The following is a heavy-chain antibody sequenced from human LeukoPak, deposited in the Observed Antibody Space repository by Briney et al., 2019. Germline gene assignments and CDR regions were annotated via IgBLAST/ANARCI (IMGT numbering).Heavy chain of an antibody. Sequence: PSETLSLTCTVSGGSISSISYYWGWIRQPPGKGLEWIGHIYYSGSTFYNPSLKSRVTISVDTPKNQFSLKLRSVTAADTAMFYCARLYGNFQNYYDYWGQGTLVAVSS. CDR2: IYYSGST. CDR3: ARLYGNFQNYYDY. J-gene: IGHJ4*02. CDR1: GGSISSISYY. D-gene: IGHD1-7*01. V-gene: IGHV4-39*07.